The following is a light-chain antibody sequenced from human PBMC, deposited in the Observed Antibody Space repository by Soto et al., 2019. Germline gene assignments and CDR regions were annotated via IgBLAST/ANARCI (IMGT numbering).Light chain of an antibody. CDR1: QSVLYSSNNKNY. CDR2: WAS. J-gene: IGKJ1*01. V-gene: IGKV4-1*01. CDR3: QQYYSTPWT. Sequence: DIVMTQSPDSLAVSLGERATINCKSSQSVLYSSNNKNYLAWYQQKPGQPPKLLIYWASTRESGVPDRFSGSGSGTDFMLAISSLQAEDAAVCYCQQYYSTPWTFGQGTKVEIK.